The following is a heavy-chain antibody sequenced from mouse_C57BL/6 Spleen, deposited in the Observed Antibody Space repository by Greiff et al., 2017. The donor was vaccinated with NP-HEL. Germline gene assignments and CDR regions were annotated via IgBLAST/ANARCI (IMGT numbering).Heavy chain of an antibody. CDR2: IDPETGGT. J-gene: IGHJ2*01. V-gene: IGHV1-15*01. CDR3: TRGITTVVALDY. D-gene: IGHD1-1*01. Sequence: VQVVESGAELVRPGASVTLSCKASGYTFTDYEMHWVKQTPVHGLEWIGAIDPETGGTAYNQKFKGKAILTADKSSSTAYMELRSLTSEDSAVYYCTRGITTVVALDYWGQGTTLTVSS. CDR1: GYTFTDYE.